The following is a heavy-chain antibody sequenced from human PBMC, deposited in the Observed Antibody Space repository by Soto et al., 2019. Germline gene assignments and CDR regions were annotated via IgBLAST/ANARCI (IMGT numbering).Heavy chain of an antibody. D-gene: IGHD3-10*01. J-gene: IGHJ4*02. V-gene: IGHV6-1*01. Sequence: PSQTLSLTCVISGDSVSSNSAAWNWIRLSPSRGLEWLARTFYRSRWFNDYAESVKSRITINVDTSKNQFSLRLNSVTPEDTAMYYCARLGSGSDYWGQGTLVTVS. CDR3: ARLGSGSDY. CDR2: TFYRSRWFN. CDR1: GDSVSSNSAA.